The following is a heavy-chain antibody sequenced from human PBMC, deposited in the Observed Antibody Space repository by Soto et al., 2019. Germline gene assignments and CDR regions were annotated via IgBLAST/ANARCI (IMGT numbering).Heavy chain of an antibody. D-gene: IGHD2-15*01. J-gene: IGHJ4*02. CDR3: ARDLQRGCSGGSCPPGY. Sequence: QVQLVESGGGVVQPGRSLRLSCAASGFTFSSYGMHWVRQAPGKGLEWVAVIWYDGSNKYYADSVKGRFTISRDNSKNTLYLQMNSLRAEDTGVYYCARDLQRGCSGGSCPPGYWGQGTLVTVSS. CDR2: IWYDGSNK. V-gene: IGHV3-33*01. CDR1: GFTFSSYG.